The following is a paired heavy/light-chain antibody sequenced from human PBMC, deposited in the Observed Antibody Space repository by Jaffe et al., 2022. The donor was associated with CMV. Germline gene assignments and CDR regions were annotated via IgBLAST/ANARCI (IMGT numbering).Light chain of an antibody. CDR2: DAS. CDR1: QSVNSY. J-gene: IGKJ4*01. CDR3: QQRSNWPPLT. V-gene: IGKV3-11*01. Sequence: EIVLTQSPATLSLSPGERATLSCRASQSVNSYLAWYQQKPGQAPRLLIYDASKRATGIPARFSGSGSGTDFTLTISSLEPEDFAVYYCQQRSNWPPLTFGGGTKVEMK.
Heavy chain of an antibody. J-gene: IGHJ5*02. D-gene: IGHD2-21*02. CDR3: ALGAYCGADCLNWFDP. Sequence: QAPLVQSGAEVKKPGSSVKVSCKPSGGTFSSYTISWVRQAPGQGLEWMGRIIPILGVITYAQKFQGRVTITADKSTTTAYMELTSLISEDTAVYYCALGAYCGADCLNWFDPWGQGTLVTVSS. CDR1: GGTFSSYT. V-gene: IGHV1-69*09. CDR2: IIPILGVI.